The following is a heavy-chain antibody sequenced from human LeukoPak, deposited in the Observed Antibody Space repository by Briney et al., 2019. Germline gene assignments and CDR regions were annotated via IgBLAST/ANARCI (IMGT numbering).Heavy chain of an antibody. CDR2: INPDGSTT. J-gene: IGHJ4*02. V-gene: IGHV3-74*01. Sequence: PGGSLRLSCAASGFTFSRYWMHWVRQAPGKGLVWISRINPDGSTTSYADSVKGRFTISRDNAKNTLCLQMNSLRAADTAVYYWARVSVGAYQFDYWGQGTLVTVSS. D-gene: IGHD1-26*01. CDR1: GFTFSRYW. CDR3: ARVSVGAYQFDY.